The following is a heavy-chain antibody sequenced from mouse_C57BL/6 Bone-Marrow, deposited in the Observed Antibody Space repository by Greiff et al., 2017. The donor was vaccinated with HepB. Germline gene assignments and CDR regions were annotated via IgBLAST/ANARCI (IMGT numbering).Heavy chain of an antibody. CDR3: TTYGSSSYWYFDV. CDR2: IDPENGDT. V-gene: IGHV14-4*01. D-gene: IGHD1-1*01. CDR1: GFNIKDDY. Sequence: EVKLVESGAELVRPGASVKLSCTASGFNIKDDYMHWVKQRPEQGLEWIGWIDPENGDTEYASKFQGKATITADTSSNTAYLQLSSLTSEDTAVYYCTTYGSSSYWYFDVWGTGTTVTGSS. J-gene: IGHJ1*03.